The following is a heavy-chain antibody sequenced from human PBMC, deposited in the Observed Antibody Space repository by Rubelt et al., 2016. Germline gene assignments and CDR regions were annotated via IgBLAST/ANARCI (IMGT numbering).Heavy chain of an antibody. J-gene: IGHJ4*01. CDR3: AITQMISCGGPIVIPGATDF. D-gene: IGHD3-16*02. CDR1: GGSFSGYY. V-gene: IGHV4-34*01. CDR2: ISHSGST. Sequence: QVQLQQRGAGLLKPSETLFLPCAVYGGSFSGYYWNWIRQPPGKGLEWIGQISHSGSTNYNPSLKSRVTMSVETSKHQFSLKWSPGTAADTAVYYCAITQMISCGGPIVIPGATDFGGHGILVTVSS.